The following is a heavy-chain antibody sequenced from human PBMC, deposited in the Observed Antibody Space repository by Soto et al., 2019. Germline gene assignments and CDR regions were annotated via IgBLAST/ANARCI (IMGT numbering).Heavy chain of an antibody. V-gene: IGHV3-73*01. Sequence: GSQRLSCAASGFTLRGSDIHWVRQASGKGLEWVGRIRTKSNNFATSYAEAVRGRFTISRDDSDNTASLQMSSLKTEDTAIYYCSRHQEGRSMVFYGMDVWGQGTTVTVSS. J-gene: IGHJ6*02. CDR1: GFTLRGSD. D-gene: IGHD3-10*01. CDR2: IRTKSNNFAT. CDR3: SRHQEGRSMVFYGMDV.